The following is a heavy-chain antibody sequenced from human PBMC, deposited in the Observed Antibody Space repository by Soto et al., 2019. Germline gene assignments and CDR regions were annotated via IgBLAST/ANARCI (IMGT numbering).Heavy chain of an antibody. CDR2: ISGSGGST. Sequence: PGGSLRLSCAASGLTFSSYAMSWVRQAPGKGLEWVSAISGSGGSTYYADSVKGRLTISRDNSKNTPYLQMNSLRAERTAVYYCAKVFFYFCCGSCYSVHVFDFWGQGTLVTVSS. D-gene: IGHD2-15*01. V-gene: IGHV3-23*01. CDR3: AKVFFYFCCGSCYSVHVFDF. CDR1: GLTFSSYA. J-gene: IGHJ3*01.